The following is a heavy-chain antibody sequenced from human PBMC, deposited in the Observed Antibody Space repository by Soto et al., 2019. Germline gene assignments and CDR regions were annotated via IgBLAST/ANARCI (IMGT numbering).Heavy chain of an antibody. V-gene: IGHV3-48*02. CDR2: ISDNSSVI. D-gene: IGHD2-8*01. CDR1: GLTFSTYS. J-gene: IGHJ4*02. CDR3: ARDRDAYCSKGICSGPYFDY. Sequence: GGSLRLSCAASGLTFSTYSINWVRQAPGKGLEWISYISDNSSVIYYADAVKGRFTISRDNAKNSLYLQMNSLRDEDTAVYYCARDRDAYCSKGICSGPYFDYWGQGTLVTVSS.